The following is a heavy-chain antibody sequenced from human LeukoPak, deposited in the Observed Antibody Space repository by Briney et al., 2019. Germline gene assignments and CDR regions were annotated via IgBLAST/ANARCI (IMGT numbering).Heavy chain of an antibody. CDR1: GGSITSGSYY. D-gene: IGHD3-16*02. CDR2: IYTSGST. CDR3: ARDYPGYWYFDL. J-gene: IGHJ2*01. V-gene: IGHV4-61*02. Sequence: SQTLSLTCTVSGGSITSGSYYWSWIRQPAGKGLEWLGRIYTSGSTNYNPSLKSRVTMSVDTSKNQFSLKLSSVTAADTAVYYCARDYPGYWYFDLWGRGTLVTVSS.